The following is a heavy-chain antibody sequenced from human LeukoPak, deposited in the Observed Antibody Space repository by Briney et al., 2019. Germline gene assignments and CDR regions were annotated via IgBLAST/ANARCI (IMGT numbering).Heavy chain of an antibody. Sequence: GGSLRLSCAASGFTFSDYYMSWIRQAPGKGLEWVSHISSSGSTIYYADSVKGRFTISRDNAKNSLYLQMNSLRAEDTAVYYCARGRFWYSSSIDYWGQGTLVTVSS. CDR2: ISSSGSTI. CDR3: ARGRFWYSSSIDY. D-gene: IGHD6-6*01. J-gene: IGHJ4*02. V-gene: IGHV3-11*04. CDR1: GFTFSDYY.